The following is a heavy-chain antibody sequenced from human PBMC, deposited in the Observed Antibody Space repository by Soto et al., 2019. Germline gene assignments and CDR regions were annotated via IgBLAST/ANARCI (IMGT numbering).Heavy chain of an antibody. V-gene: IGHV4-31*03. D-gene: IGHD3-10*02. Sequence: SETLSLTCSVSGGSISGSDYYWSWIRQHPVKGLEWIGYIYYSGSTYYNPSLKSRVFISVDTSKNQFSLELSSVTAADTAVYYCARDSFVRVQGAPSWGQGNQVTVSS. J-gene: IGHJ5*02. CDR3: ARDSFVRVQGAPS. CDR1: GGSISGSDYY. CDR2: IYYSGST.